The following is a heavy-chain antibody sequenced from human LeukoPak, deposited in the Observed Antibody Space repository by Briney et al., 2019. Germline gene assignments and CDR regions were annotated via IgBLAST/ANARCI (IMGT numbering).Heavy chain of an antibody. CDR2: IDPSGGST. V-gene: IGHV1-46*01. J-gene: IGHJ1*01. CDR1: GYTFTTYF. CDR3: ARGSLSEMAKISY. D-gene: IGHD5-24*01. Sequence: GASVKVSCEASGYTFTTYFMNWVRQAPGQGLEWMGIIDPSGGSTSYAQKFQGRVTVTRDMSTSIVYMELSSLRSEDTAVYYCARGSLSEMAKISYWGQGTLVTVSS.